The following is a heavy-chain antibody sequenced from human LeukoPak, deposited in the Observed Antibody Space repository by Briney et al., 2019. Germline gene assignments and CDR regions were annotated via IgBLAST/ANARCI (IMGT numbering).Heavy chain of an antibody. Sequence: GGSLRLSCAASGFTFSSYSMNWVRQAPGKGLEWVSSISSSSSYIYYADSVKGRFTISRDNAKNSLYLQMNSLRAEDTAVYYCARVRDGYRHDDAFDIWGQGTMVTVSS. CDR2: ISSSSSYI. CDR1: GFTFSSYS. J-gene: IGHJ3*02. V-gene: IGHV3-21*01. CDR3: ARVRDGYRHDDAFDI. D-gene: IGHD5-24*01.